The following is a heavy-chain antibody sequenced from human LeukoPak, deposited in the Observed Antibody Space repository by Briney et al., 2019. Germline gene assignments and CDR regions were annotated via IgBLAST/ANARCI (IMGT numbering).Heavy chain of an antibody. CDR1: GFTFTNYV. V-gene: IGHV3-23*01. CDR3: ARRGGSRGWGAFDI. D-gene: IGHD6-19*01. J-gene: IGHJ3*02. CDR2: ITGTADKT. Sequence: GGSLRLSCAASGFTFTNYVMNWVRQAPGKGLEWVSSITGTADKTYDADSVKGRFTISRDNSKNTLSLQMSSLRVEDTAIYYCARRGGSRGWGAFDIWGQGTIVTVSS.